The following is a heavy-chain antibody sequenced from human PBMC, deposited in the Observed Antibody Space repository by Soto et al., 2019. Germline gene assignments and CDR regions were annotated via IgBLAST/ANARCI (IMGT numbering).Heavy chain of an antibody. D-gene: IGHD1-26*01. V-gene: IGHV3-30-3*01. CDR3: ARGQWELLRFLDY. Sequence: GGSLRLSCAASGFTFSSYAMHWVRQAPGKGLEWVAVISYDGSNKYYADSVKGRFTISRDNSKNTLYLQMNSLRAEDTAVYYCARGQWELLRFLDYWGQGTLVTVSS. CDR1: GFTFSSYA. J-gene: IGHJ4*02. CDR2: ISYDGSNK.